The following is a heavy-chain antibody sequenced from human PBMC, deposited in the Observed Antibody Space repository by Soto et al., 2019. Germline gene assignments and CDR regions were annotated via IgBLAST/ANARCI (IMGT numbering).Heavy chain of an antibody. V-gene: IGHV3-74*01. D-gene: IGHD6-13*01. CDR3: GRDLAAAGTD. J-gene: IGHJ4*02. CDR1: GFTFSSYW. Sequence: GGSLRLSCAASGFTFSSYWMHWVRQGPGTGLVWVSRINGDGSATGYADSVKGRFTISRDNTKNTLYLQMNSLRAEDTAVYYCGRDLAAAGTDWGQGTLVTVSS. CDR2: INGDGSAT.